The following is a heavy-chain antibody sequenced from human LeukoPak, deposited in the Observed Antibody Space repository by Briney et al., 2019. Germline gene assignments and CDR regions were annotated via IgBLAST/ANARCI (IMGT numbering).Heavy chain of an antibody. CDR3: TRHVPNSGYANFDY. D-gene: IGHD5-12*01. Sequence: GGSLRLSCAASGFTFSGSAMHWVRQASGKGLEWDGRIRSKANHYATAYAASVKGRFTISRDDSKNTAYLQMNSLKTEDTAVSYCTRHVPNSGYANFDYWGQGTLVTVSS. CDR1: GFTFSGSA. V-gene: IGHV3-73*01. J-gene: IGHJ4*02. CDR2: IRSKANHYAT.